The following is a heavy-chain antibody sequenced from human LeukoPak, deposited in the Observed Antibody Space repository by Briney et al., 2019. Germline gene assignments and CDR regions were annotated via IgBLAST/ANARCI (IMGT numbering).Heavy chain of an antibody. J-gene: IGHJ4*02. D-gene: IGHD3-22*01. Sequence: SETLSLTCTVSGGSISSYYWSWIRQPPGKGLEWIGYIYYSGNTNYNPSLKSRVTISVDTSKNQFSLKLSSVTAADTAVYYCARHGEYYDSSGYYYFDYWGQGTLVTVSS. V-gene: IGHV4-59*08. CDR3: ARHGEYYDSSGYYYFDY. CDR1: GGSISSYY. CDR2: IYYSGNT.